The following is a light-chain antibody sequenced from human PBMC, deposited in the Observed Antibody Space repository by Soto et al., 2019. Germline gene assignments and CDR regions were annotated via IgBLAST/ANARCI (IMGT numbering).Light chain of an antibody. J-gene: IGKJ1*01. CDR2: DAS. Sequence: EIVLTQSPATLSLSPGERATLSCRASQSVSNYLAWYQQKPGQAPRLLIYDASKRATGIPARFSASGSGTDFTLTINSLEPEDFAVYYCQQRTNWPPRWTFGQGTKVEIK. CDR1: QSVSNY. V-gene: IGKV3-11*01. CDR3: QQRTNWPPRWT.